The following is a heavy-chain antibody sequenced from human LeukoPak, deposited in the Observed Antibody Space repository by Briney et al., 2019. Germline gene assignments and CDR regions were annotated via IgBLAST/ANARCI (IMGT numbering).Heavy chain of an antibody. J-gene: IGHJ4*02. V-gene: IGHV3-21*01. CDR3: ARCSGGSCDLSADY. CDR1: GFTFSTYI. D-gene: IGHD2-15*01. Sequence: GGALRHSCAPSGFTFSTYIMNWVRQAPGEGLEWVSCISNSSSYIYYAESVKGRCTISRGNGKNSLYLQMNSLRAEGTAVYYCARCSGGSCDLSADYWGEGSLVTVSS. CDR2: ISNSSSYI.